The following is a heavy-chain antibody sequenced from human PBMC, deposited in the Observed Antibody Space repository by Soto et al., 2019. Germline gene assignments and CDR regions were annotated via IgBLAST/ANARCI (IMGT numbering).Heavy chain of an antibody. CDR2: ISTSGSTI. CDR1: RFTFSDYS. Sequence: ESGGGLVKPGGSLRLSCAASRFTFSDYSMSWIRQAPGRGPEWVSYISTSGSTIFYADSVKGRFTISRDNTMSSLYLQMNSLRVEDAAIYYCAREGPRKGTYLFDYWGQGTLVTVSS. D-gene: IGHD3-10*01. V-gene: IGHV3-11*01. CDR3: AREGPRKGTYLFDY. J-gene: IGHJ4*02.